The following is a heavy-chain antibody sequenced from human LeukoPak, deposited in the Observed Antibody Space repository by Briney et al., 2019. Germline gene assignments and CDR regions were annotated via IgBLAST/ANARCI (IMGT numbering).Heavy chain of an antibody. CDR1: GGSISSSSYY. J-gene: IGHJ4*02. CDR3: ARGKGYMIEDYFDY. V-gene: IGHV4-39*07. D-gene: IGHD3-22*01. CDR2: LYYSGST. Sequence: SETLSLTCTVSGGSISSSSYYWGWIRQPPGTGLEWIGNLYYSGSTYYNPSLKSRVTILVDTSKNQFSLKLSPVTSADTAVYYCARGKGYMIEDYFDYWGQGTLVSVSP.